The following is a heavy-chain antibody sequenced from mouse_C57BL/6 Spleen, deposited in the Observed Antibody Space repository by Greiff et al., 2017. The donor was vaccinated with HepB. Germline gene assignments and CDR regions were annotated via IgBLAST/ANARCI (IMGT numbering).Heavy chain of an antibody. J-gene: IGHJ2*01. CDR1: GYTFTSYW. D-gene: IGHD1-1*01. CDR3: AGITTVGPGY. Sequence: QVQLKQPGAELVRPGTSVKLSCKASGYTFTSYWMHWVKQRPGQGLEWIGVIDPSDSYTNYNQKFKGKATLTVDTSSSTAYMQLSSLTSEDSAVYYCAGITTVGPGYWGQGTTLTVSS. CDR2: IDPSDSYT. V-gene: IGHV1-59*01.